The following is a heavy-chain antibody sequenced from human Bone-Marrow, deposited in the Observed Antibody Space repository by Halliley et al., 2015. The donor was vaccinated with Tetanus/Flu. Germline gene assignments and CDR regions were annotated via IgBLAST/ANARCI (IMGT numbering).Heavy chain of an antibody. D-gene: IGHD4-17*01. V-gene: IGHV3-7*03. Sequence: DGSGKFVVDSGKGRFTISRSNAKNSLYLQMNSLRAGDTAVYYCARGVYGVPGPADYWGQGTLVTVSS. CDR2: DGSGK. J-gene: IGHJ4*02. CDR3: ARGVYGVPGPADY.